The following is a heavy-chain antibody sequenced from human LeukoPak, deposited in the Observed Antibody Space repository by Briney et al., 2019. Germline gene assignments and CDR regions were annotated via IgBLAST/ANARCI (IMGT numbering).Heavy chain of an antibody. CDR2: IYYSGST. D-gene: IGHD3-10*01. CDR1: GGSISSYY. V-gene: IGHV4-59*08. CDR3: ARHLLLWFGETGGPHGMDV. J-gene: IGHJ6*02. Sequence: SETLSLTCTVSGGSISSYYWSWIRQPPGKGLEWIGYIYYSGSTNYNPSLKSRVTISVDTSKNQLSLKLSSVTAADTAVYYCARHLLLWFGETGGPHGMDVWGQGTTVTVSS.